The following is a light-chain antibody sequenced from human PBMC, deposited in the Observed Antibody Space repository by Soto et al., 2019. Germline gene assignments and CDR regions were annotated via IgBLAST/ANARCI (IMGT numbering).Light chain of an antibody. V-gene: IGKV3-20*01. J-gene: IGKJ4*01. Sequence: EIVLAQSPGTLSLSPGERATLSCRASQSLSSSYLAWFQQKPARAPRLLIYDASSRATGIPDRFSGSGSGTDFTLTISRLEPEDFAVYYCQQYGSSPFTFGGGTKVEI. CDR1: QSLSSSY. CDR3: QQYGSSPFT. CDR2: DAS.